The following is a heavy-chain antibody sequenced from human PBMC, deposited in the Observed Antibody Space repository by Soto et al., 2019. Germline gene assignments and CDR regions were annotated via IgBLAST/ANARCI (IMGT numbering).Heavy chain of an antibody. D-gene: IGHD7-27*01. CDR1: GFSLTTNGVG. CDR2: IYWDDDK. J-gene: IGHJ4*02. CDR3: AHRGSLSGHWDQGYFDH. V-gene: IGHV2-5*02. Sequence: QITLKESGPTRVKPTQTLALTCTFSGFSLTTNGVGVGWIRQTPGKALEWLAVIYWDDDKRYSPSLKTRLTVTKXXSXSXXVLTMADMDPVDTATYFCAHRGSLSGHWDQGYFDHWGPGTLVTISS.